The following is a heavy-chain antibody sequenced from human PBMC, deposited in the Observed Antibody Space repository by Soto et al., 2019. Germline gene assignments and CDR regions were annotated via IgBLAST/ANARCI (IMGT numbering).Heavy chain of an antibody. D-gene: IGHD3-22*01. Sequence: QITLKESGPTLVKPTQTLTLTCTFSGFSLSTSGVGVGWIRQPPGKALEWLALIYWDDDKRYSPSLKSRLTITKDTSKNQVVLTMTNMDPVDTATYYCAHRGYYYDSSGYKKGLMDAFDIWGQGTMVTVSS. V-gene: IGHV2-5*02. J-gene: IGHJ3*02. CDR1: GFSLSTSGVG. CDR2: IYWDDDK. CDR3: AHRGYYYDSSGYKKGLMDAFDI.